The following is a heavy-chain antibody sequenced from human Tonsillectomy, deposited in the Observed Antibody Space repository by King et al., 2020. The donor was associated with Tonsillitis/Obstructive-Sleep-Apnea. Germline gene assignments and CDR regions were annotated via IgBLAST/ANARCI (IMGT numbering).Heavy chain of an antibody. D-gene: IGHD6-13*01. CDR3: AKDTNAGYRSSDCDAFDI. V-gene: IGHV3-23*04. CDR2: ISGSGGST. Sequence: VQLVESGGGLVQPGESLRLSCAASGFNFSNYAMGWVRQAPGKGLEWVSTISGSGGSTYYADSVKGRFTISRDNSKNTLYLQMNSLRAEDTAVYYCAKDTNAGYRSSDCDAFDIWGQGTMVTVSS. J-gene: IGHJ3*02. CDR1: GFNFSNYA.